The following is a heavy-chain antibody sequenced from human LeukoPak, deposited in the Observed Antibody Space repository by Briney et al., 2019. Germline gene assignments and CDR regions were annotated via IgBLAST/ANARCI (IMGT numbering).Heavy chain of an antibody. J-gene: IGHJ6*03. V-gene: IGHV3-21*01. D-gene: IGHD3-3*01. CDR1: GFTFSSYS. CDR3: ARDPRRSYYMDV. CDR2: ISSSSSYI. Sequence: GGPLRLSCAASGFTFSSYSMNWVRQAPGKGLEWVSSISSSSSYIYYADPVKGRFTISRDNAKNSLYLQMNSLRAEDTAVYYCARDPRRSYYMDVGGKGTTVTVSS.